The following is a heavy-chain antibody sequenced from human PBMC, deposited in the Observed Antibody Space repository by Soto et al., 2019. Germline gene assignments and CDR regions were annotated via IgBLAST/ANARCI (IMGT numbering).Heavy chain of an antibody. J-gene: IGHJ4*02. Sequence: GGSLRLSCAASGFTFSSYAMHWVRQAPGKGLEWVAVISYDGSNKYYADSVKGRFTISRDNSKNTLYLQMNSLRAEDTAVYYCARLFSHYGTLGALQWLAHFDYWGQGTPVTVSS. CDR2: ISYDGSNK. CDR3: ARLFSHYGTLGALQWLAHFDY. D-gene: IGHD6-19*01. V-gene: IGHV3-30-3*01. CDR1: GFTFSSYA.